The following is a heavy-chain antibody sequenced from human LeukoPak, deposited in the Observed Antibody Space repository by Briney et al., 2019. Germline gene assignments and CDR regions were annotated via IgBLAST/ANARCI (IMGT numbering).Heavy chain of an antibody. V-gene: IGHV3-23*01. D-gene: IGHD3-10*02. CDR1: GFTFSSYG. Sequence: GGSLRLSCAASGFTFSSYGMSWVRQAPGKGLEWVSSISGSGGNTYYTDSVKGRFTISRDNSKNTLYLQMNSLRAEDTAVYYCAELGITMIGGVWGKGTTVTISS. CDR2: ISGSGGNT. CDR3: AELGITMIGGV. J-gene: IGHJ6*04.